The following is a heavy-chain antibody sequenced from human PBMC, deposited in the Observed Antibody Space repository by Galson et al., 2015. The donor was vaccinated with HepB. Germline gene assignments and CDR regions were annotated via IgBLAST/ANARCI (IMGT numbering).Heavy chain of an antibody. V-gene: IGHV3-74*01. CDR1: GFTFSSYW. J-gene: IGHJ4*02. Sequence: SLRLSCAASGFTFSSYWMHWVRQAPGKGPVWVSRISSDESSISYADSVKGRFTTSRDNAKNTLYLQMNSLRAEDTAVYYCAKLIHFPGIGVDSWGQGTLVTVSS. D-gene: IGHD2-8*01. CDR2: ISSDESSI. CDR3: AKLIHFPGIGVDS.